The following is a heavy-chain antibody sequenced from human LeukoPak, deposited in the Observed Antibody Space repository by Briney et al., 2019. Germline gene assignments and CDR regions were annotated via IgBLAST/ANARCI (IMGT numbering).Heavy chain of an antibody. J-gene: IGHJ6*03. V-gene: IGHV3-23*01. Sequence: GGSLRLSCAASGFTFSSYAMSWVRQAPGKGLEWVSAISGSGGSTYYADSVKGRFTISRDNSKNTLYLQMSSLRAEDTAVYYCAKRKGDYYYMDVWGKGTTVTVSS. CDR1: GFTFSSYA. CDR2: ISGSGGST. D-gene: IGHD3-16*01. CDR3: AKRKGDYYYMDV.